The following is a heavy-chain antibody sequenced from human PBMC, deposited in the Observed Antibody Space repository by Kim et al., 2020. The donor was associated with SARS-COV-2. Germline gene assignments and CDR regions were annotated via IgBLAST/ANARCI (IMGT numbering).Heavy chain of an antibody. CDR1: GYTLTELS. D-gene: IGHD1-1*01. CDR3: ATDGPVRENWVVGILSWNDRYHFDY. J-gene: IGHJ4*02. CDR2: FDPEDGET. V-gene: IGHV1-24*01. Sequence: ASVKVSCKVSGYTLTELSMHWVRQAPGKGLEWMGGFDPEDGETIYAQKFQGRVTMTEDTSTDTAYMELSSLRSEDTAVYYCATDGPVRENWVVGILSWNDRYHFDYWGQGTLVTVSS.